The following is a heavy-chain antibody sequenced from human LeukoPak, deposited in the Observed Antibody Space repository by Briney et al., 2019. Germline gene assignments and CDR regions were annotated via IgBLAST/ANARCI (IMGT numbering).Heavy chain of an antibody. J-gene: IGHJ6*02. D-gene: IGHD1-26*01. Sequence: PSETLSLTCTVSGGSISSYYWSWIRQPAGKGLEWIGRIYTSGSTNYNPSLKSRVTMSVDTSKNQFSLKLSSVTAADTAVYYCARDPKWGEGPHYYYGMDVWGQGTTVTVYS. V-gene: IGHV4-4*07. CDR1: GGSISSYY. CDR3: ARDPKWGEGPHYYYGMDV. CDR2: IYTSGST.